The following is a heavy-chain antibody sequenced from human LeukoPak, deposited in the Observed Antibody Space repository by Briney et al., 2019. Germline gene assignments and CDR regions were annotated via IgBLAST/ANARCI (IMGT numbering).Heavy chain of an antibody. V-gene: IGHV3-21*01. CDR2: ITSSSSFI. Sequence: GGSLRLSCAASGFTFSSYGMHWVRQAPGKGLEWVSSITSSSSFIDYADPLKGRFTISRDNAKNSLYLQMNSLRAEDTAVYYCARGTDGGSWRTSRFDPWGQGTLVTVSS. CDR1: GFTFSSYG. D-gene: IGHD2-8*01. CDR3: ARGTDGGSWRTSRFDP. J-gene: IGHJ5*02.